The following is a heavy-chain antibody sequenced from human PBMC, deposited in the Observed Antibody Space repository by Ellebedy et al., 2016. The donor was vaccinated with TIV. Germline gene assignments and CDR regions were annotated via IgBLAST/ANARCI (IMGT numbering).Heavy chain of an antibody. J-gene: IGHJ4*02. D-gene: IGHD3-10*01. CDR1: GFTFSNHW. Sequence: PGGSLRLSCAASGFTFSNHWMHWVRQAPGKGLVWVSRISGVGSTLSYVDSVKGRISISRDNAKNTLYLQMNSLRAEDTAVYYCARVRIGSGTYYNEPLDYWGQGTLVTVSS. CDR2: ISGVGSTL. CDR3: ARVRIGSGTYYNEPLDY. V-gene: IGHV3-74*01.